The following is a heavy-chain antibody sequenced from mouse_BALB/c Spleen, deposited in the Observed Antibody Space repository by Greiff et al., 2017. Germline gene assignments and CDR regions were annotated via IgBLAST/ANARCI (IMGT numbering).Heavy chain of an antibody. J-gene: IGHJ4*01. D-gene: IGHD2-13*01. CDR1: GYAFTNYL. Sequence: VQLQESGADLVRPGTSVKVSCKASGYAFTNYLIEWVNQRPGQGLEWIGVINPGSGGTNYNDKFKGKATLTADKSYSTTYMQLSSLTSDDSAVYFCARLAYDGDYETMDYWGQGTSVTVSS. CDR3: ARLAYDGDYETMDY. CDR2: INPGSGGT. V-gene: IGHV1-54*01.